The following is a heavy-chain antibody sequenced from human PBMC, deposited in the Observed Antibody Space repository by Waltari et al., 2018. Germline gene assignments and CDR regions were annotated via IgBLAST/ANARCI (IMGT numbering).Heavy chain of an antibody. J-gene: IGHJ1*01. CDR1: GFTFSSYA. D-gene: IGHD3-10*01. V-gene: IGHV3-23*01. CDR3: AKDLYYYGSGSYYNEYFQH. CDR2: ISGSGGSK. Sequence: VQLLESGGGLVQPGGSLRLSCAASGFTFSSYAMSWVRQATGKGLEWVSAISGSGGSKYYADSVKGRFTISRDNSKNTLYLQMNSLRAEDTAVYYCAKDLYYYGSGSYYNEYFQHWGQGTLVTVSS.